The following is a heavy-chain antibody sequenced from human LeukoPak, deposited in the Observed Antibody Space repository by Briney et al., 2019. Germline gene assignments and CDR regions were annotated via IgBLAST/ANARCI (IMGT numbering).Heavy chain of an antibody. Sequence: ASVKVSCKASGYTFTSYGISWVRQAPGQGLEWMGWISAYNGNTNYAQKLQGRVTMTTDTSTSTAYMELSSLRSEDTAVYYCARGYNDYGDYVYGDWGQGTLVTVSS. J-gene: IGHJ4*02. V-gene: IGHV1-18*04. D-gene: IGHD4-17*01. CDR1: GYTFTSYG. CDR2: ISAYNGNT. CDR3: ARGYNDYGDYVYGD.